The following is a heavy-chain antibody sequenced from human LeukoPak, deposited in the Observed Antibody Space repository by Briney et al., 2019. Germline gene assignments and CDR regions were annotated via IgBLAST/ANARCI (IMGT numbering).Heavy chain of an antibody. D-gene: IGHD3-16*01. CDR3: ARAVYDYYYYYMDV. CDR2: IYTSGST. Sequence: SSETLSLTCAVYGGSFSGYYWSWIRQPAGKGLEWIGRIYTSGSTNYNPSLKSRVTISVDTSKNQFSLKLSSVTAADTAVYYCARAVYDYYYYYMDVWGKGTTVTISS. J-gene: IGHJ6*03. CDR1: GGSFSGYY. V-gene: IGHV4-59*10.